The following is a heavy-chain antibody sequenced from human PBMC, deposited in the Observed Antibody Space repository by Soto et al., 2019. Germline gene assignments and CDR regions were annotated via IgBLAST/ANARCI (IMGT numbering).Heavy chain of an antibody. D-gene: IGHD1-7*01. CDR3: ARVXITGTTPYLYRTYYFDS. CDR2: IYHSGST. J-gene: IGHJ4*02. V-gene: IGHV4-38-2*01. Sequence: SETLSLTCAVSGYSISSGYYWGWIRQPPGKGLEWIGSIYHSGSTYYNPSLKSRVTISVDTSKNQFSLKLGSVTAADTAVYYCARVXITGTTPYLYRTYYFDSWGQGTLVTVSS. CDR1: GYSISSGYY.